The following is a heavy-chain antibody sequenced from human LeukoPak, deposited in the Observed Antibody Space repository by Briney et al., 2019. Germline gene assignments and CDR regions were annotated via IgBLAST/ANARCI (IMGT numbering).Heavy chain of an antibody. V-gene: IGHV1-45*02. CDR1: GYTFTYRY. CDR2: ITPFNGNT. J-gene: IGHJ3*02. CDR3: ARSPFSGDDDAFDI. D-gene: IGHD5-12*01. Sequence: ASVRVSCKASGYTFTYRYLHWVRQAPGQALEWMGWITPFNGNTNYAQQFQDRVTITRDRSRNTVYMELNSLRFEDTAMYYCARSPFSGDDDAFDIWGQGTMVTVSS.